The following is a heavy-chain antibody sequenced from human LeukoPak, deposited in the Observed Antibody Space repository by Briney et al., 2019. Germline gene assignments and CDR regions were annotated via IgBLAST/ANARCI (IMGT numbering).Heavy chain of an antibody. J-gene: IGHJ4*02. V-gene: IGHV4-59*01. D-gene: IGHD5-18*01. CDR2: IYHTGNA. CDR1: GGSLSTAY. Sequence: SETLSLTCTVSGGSLSTAYWSWIRQPPGKGLEWIAYIYHTGNAKYNPSLKSRVTMSVDTSKNQFSLRLSSVTTADTAVYYCARDGYSYTDVWGQGILVTVSS. CDR3: ARDGYSYTDV.